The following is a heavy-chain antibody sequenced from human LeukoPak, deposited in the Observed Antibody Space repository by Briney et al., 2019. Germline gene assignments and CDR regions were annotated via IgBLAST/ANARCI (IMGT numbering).Heavy chain of an antibody. V-gene: IGHV4-59*01. CDR3: ARVEGFSGWFWFDP. J-gene: IGHJ5*02. D-gene: IGHD6-19*01. CDR2: IYYSGST. CDR1: GGSISSYY. Sequence: SETLSLTCTVSGGSISSYYWSWIRQPPGKGLEWIGYIYYSGSTNYNPSLKSRVTMSVDTSKNQFSLKLSSVTAADTAVYYCARVEGFSGWFWFDPWGQGTLVTVSS.